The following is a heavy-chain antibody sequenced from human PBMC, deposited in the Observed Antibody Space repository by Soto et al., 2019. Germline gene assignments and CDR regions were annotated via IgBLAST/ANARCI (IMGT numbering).Heavy chain of an antibody. Sequence: PGGSLRLSCAASGFTISSYAMSWVRQAPGKGLEWVASISYRGDTTHYADSVKGRFTISRDTSKNTLYLQMNTLRAEDTAVYYCAKDKTVTTSFYXWGRVTPFPVSX. D-gene: IGHD1-1*01. CDR3: AKDKTVTTSFYX. J-gene: IGHJ4*02. CDR1: GFTISSYA. V-gene: IGHV3-23*01. CDR2: ISYRGDTT.